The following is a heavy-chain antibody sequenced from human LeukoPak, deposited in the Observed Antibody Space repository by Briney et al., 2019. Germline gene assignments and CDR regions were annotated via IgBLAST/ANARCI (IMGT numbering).Heavy chain of an antibody. Sequence: PSETLSLTCTVSGGSISSYYWSWIRQPPGKGLEWIGYIYYSGSTNYNPSLKSRVTISVDTSKNQFSLKLSSVTAADTAVYYCARGAWGYFDYWGQGTLVTVSS. CDR3: ARGAWGYFDY. V-gene: IGHV4-59*01. D-gene: IGHD3-16*01. CDR2: IYYSGST. CDR1: GGSISSYY. J-gene: IGHJ4*02.